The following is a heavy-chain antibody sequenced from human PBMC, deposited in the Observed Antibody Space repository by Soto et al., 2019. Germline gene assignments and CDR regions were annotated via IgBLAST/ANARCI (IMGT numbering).Heavy chain of an antibody. V-gene: IGHV3-73*02. D-gene: IGHD3-9*01. CDR3: TRRDIDSSKGWFDP. CDR2: VRNRANNYAP. CDR1: GFTFSGSA. J-gene: IGHJ5*02. Sequence: EVQLVESGGGLVQPGGSLKLSCAASGFTFSGSAMHWVRQASGQGLEWLGRVRNRANNYAPAYAASEKGRFTISRDDSKNTTYLQMNSLKTEDTAVYYCTRRDIDSSKGWFDPWGQGTLVTVSS.